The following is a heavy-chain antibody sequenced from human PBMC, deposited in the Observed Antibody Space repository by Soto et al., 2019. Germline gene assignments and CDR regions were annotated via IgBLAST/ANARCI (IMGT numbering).Heavy chain of an antibody. CDR1: GGSFSGYH. J-gene: IGHJ6*02. CDR3: ARGSGRTYYYGSGSYQTRYYYYGMDV. D-gene: IGHD3-10*01. V-gene: IGHV4-34*01. Sequence: PSETLSLTCAVYGGSFSGYHWSWIRQPPGKGLEWIGEINHSGSTNYNPSLKSRVTISVDTSKNQFSLKLSSVTAADTAVYYCARGSGRTYYYGSGSYQTRYYYYGMDVWGQGTTVTVSS. CDR2: INHSGST.